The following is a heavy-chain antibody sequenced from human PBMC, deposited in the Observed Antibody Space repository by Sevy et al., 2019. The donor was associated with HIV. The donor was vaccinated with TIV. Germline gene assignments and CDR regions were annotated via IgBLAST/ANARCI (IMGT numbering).Heavy chain of an antibody. V-gene: IGHV1-18*01. Sequence: ASVKVSCKASGYTFTSYGISWVRQAPGQGLEWMGWISAYNGNTNYPQKLQGRVTMTTDTSTSTAYMELRSRRSDDTAVYYCARDGYCSGGSCYPNYYYGMDVWGQGTTVTDSS. D-gene: IGHD2-15*01. J-gene: IGHJ6*02. CDR3: ARDGYCSGGSCYPNYYYGMDV. CDR1: GYTFTSYG. CDR2: ISAYNGNT.